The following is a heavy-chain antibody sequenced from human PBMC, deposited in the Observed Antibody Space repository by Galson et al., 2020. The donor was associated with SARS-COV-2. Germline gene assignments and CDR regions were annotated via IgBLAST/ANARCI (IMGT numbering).Heavy chain of an antibody. CDR3: VRRGALGYWFDP. Sequence: SETLSLTCTLTSYSITRGSYWGCIRQSPGKGLEWLGTISDNGDTHYNPYRRSRVALSLDTSKNQFFLSLSSVTAADTAVYYCVRRGALGYWFDPWGPGALVTVAA. J-gene: IGHJ5*02. V-gene: IGHV4-38-2*02. CDR1: SYSITRGSY. D-gene: IGHD2-15*01. CDR2: ISDNGDT.